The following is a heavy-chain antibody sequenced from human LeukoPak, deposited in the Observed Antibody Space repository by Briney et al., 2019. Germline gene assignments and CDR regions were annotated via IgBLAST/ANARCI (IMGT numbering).Heavy chain of an antibody. D-gene: IGHD2-2*01. CDR3: ARGGGVPVARGWHFDY. CDR2: IYHSGST. J-gene: IGHJ4*02. V-gene: IGHV4-34*01. Sequence: SETLSLTCAVYGGSFSDYYWSWIRQPPGKGLEWIGEIYHSGSTNYNPSLKSRVTISVDTSKNQFSLKLSSVTAADTAVYYCARGGGVPVARGWHFDYWGQGTLVTVSS. CDR1: GGSFSDYY.